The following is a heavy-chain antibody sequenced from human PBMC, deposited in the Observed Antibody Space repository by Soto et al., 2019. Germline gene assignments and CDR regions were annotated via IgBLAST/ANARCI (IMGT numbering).Heavy chain of an antibody. J-gene: IGHJ1*01. CDR3: ARDRGDYYDSSGYRDYFQH. D-gene: IGHD3-22*01. V-gene: IGHV1-69*01. Sequence: QVQLVQSGAEVKKPGSSVKVSCKASGGTFSSYAISWVRQAPGQGLEWMGGIIPIFGTANYAQKFQGRVTITADESTSTAYMELGSLRSEDTAVYYCARDRGDYYDSSGYRDYFQHWGQGTLVTVSS. CDR1: GGTFSSYA. CDR2: IIPIFGTA.